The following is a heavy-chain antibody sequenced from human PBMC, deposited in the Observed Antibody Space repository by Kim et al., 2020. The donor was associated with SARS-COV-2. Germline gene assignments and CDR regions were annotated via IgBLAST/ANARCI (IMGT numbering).Heavy chain of an antibody. V-gene: IGHV3-33*01. J-gene: IGHJ6*02. CDR1: GFTFSSYG. CDR3: ARDGKLLWFGELFGRMDV. CDR2: IWYDGSNK. Sequence: GGSLRLSCAASGFTFSSYGMHWVRQAPGKGLEWVAVIWYDGSNKYYADSVKGRFTISRDNSKNTLYLQMNSLRAEDTAVYYCARDGKLLWFGELFGRMDVWGQGTTVTVSS. D-gene: IGHD3-10*01.